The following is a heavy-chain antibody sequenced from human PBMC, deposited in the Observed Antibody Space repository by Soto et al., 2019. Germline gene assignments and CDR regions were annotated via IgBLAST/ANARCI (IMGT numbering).Heavy chain of an antibody. CDR3: ARAPYYDFWSGYSGWWFGP. Sequence: PSETLSLTCTVSGGSISSSSYYWGWIRQPPGKGLEWIGRIYYSGSTYYNPSLKRRVTISVDTSKNQFSLKLSSVTAADTAVYYCARAPYYDFWSGYSGWWFGPWGQGTLVTVSS. V-gene: IGHV4-39*01. J-gene: IGHJ5*02. CDR1: GGSISSSSYY. D-gene: IGHD3-3*01. CDR2: IYYSGST.